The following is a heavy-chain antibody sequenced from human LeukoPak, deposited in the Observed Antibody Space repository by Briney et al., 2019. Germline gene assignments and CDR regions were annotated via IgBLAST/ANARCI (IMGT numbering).Heavy chain of an antibody. D-gene: IGHD3-3*01. J-gene: IGHJ4*01. CDR2: INSDGTST. CDR3: VRELDFRSGSFWAY. CDR1: GFTFSDYW. Sequence: PGGSLRLSCAASGFTFSDYWMHWVRQAPGKGLMWVSRINSDGTSTDYADSVRGRFTISRDDAKNSLYLQMNSLRPEDTALYYCVRELDFRSGSFWAYWGLGTLVSVSS. V-gene: IGHV3-74*01.